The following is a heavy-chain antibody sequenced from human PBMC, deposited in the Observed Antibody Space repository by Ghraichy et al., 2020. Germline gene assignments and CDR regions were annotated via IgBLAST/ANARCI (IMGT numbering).Heavy chain of an antibody. V-gene: IGHV4-59*01. D-gene: IGHD2-21*01. Sequence: SETLSLTCTVSGGSISGYWSWIRQPPGRGLEWIGYVHYTGRTNYNPSLKSRVTISIDTTKNQFSLRLSSVTAADTAVYYCAKYYCSGDCQGFDMWGQGTMVTVSS. CDR3: AKYYCSGDCQGFDM. J-gene: IGHJ3*02. CDR1: GGSISGY. CDR2: VHYTGRT.